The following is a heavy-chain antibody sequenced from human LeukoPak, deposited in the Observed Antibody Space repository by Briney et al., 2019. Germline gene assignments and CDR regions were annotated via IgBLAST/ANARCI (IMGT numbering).Heavy chain of an antibody. CDR3: AKDMAPSQYYYDSSGAYDY. J-gene: IGHJ4*02. D-gene: IGHD3-22*01. V-gene: IGHV3-9*01. CDR2: ISWNSGSI. Sequence: GGSLRLSCAASGFTFDDYAMHWVRQAPGKGLEWVSGISWNSGSIGYADSVKGRFTISRDNAKNSLYLQMNSLRAEDTALYYCAKDMAPSQYYYDSSGAYDYWGQGTLVTVSS. CDR1: GFTFDDYA.